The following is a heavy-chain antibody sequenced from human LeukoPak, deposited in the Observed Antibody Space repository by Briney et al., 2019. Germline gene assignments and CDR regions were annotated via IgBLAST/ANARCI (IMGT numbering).Heavy chain of an antibody. CDR3: ARRATGGSYFDL. CDR1: GLTFTGYG. D-gene: IGHD7-27*01. J-gene: IGHJ2*01. Sequence: PGGSLRLSCAASGLTFTGYGMQWVRQATGKGLEWVSRIGVVGDTYYSDSVKGRFVIFRENAESSLFLQMNSLRPGDTAVYYCARRATGGSYFDLWGRGTLVTVSS. V-gene: IGHV3-13*01. CDR2: IGVVGDT.